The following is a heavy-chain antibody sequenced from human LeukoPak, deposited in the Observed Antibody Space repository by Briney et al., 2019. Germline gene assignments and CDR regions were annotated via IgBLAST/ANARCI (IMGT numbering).Heavy chain of an antibody. V-gene: IGHV1-2*02. CDR3: ARDQGSGWTYGMDV. Sequence: WASVKVSCKVFGDTFKNYHISWVRQAPGQGLEWMGWINPNSGGTNYAQKFQGRVTMTRDTSISTAYMELSRLRSDDTAVYYCARDQGSGWTYGMDVWGQGTTVTVSS. J-gene: IGHJ6*02. CDR2: INPNSGGT. CDR1: GDTFKNYH. D-gene: IGHD6-19*01.